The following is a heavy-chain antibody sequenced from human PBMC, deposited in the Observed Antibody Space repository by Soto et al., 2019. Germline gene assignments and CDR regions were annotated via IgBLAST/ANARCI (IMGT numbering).Heavy chain of an antibody. CDR3: ARTYYDFWSGYYH. J-gene: IGHJ5*02. CDR1: GYTFTSYY. Sequence: ASVKVSCKASGYTFTSYYMHWVRQAPGQGLEWMGIINPSGGSTSYAQKFQGRVTMTRDTSTSTVYMELSSLRSEDTAVYYCARTYYDFWSGYYHWGQGTLVTVS. CDR2: INPSGGST. D-gene: IGHD3-3*01. V-gene: IGHV1-46*01.